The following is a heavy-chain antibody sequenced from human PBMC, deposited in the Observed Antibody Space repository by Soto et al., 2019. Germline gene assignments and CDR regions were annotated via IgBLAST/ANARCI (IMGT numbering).Heavy chain of an antibody. J-gene: IGHJ4*02. CDR2: INAGNGNT. CDR1: GFTFACCS. Sequence: GASVEVSWKASGFTFACCSMHWGRHAPGQRLEWMGWINAGNGNTKYSQKFQGRVTITRDTSASTAYMELSSLRSEDTAVYYCARRTRNPHYYFDYWGQGTLVTVSS. CDR3: ARRTRNPHYYFDY. V-gene: IGHV1-3*01. D-gene: IGHD2-2*01.